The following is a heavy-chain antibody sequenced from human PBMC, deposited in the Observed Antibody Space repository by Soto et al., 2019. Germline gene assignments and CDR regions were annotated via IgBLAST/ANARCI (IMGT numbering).Heavy chain of an antibody. CDR1: GFTFSSYA. CDR3: AKDHVFWSGYYLN. J-gene: IGHJ4*02. V-gene: IGHV3-23*01. Sequence: QTGGSLRLSCAASGFTFSSYAMSWVRQAPGKGLEWVSAISGSGGSTYYADSVKGRFTISRDNSKNTLYLQMNSLRAEDTAVYYCAKDHVFWSGYYLNWGQGTLVTVSS. CDR2: ISGSGGST. D-gene: IGHD3-3*01.